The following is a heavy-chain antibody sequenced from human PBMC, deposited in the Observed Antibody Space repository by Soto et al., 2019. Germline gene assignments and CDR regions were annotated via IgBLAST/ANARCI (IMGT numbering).Heavy chain of an antibody. CDR2: IWYDGSNK. J-gene: IGHJ6*02. Sequence: GGSLRLSCATSGFTFSSYGMHWVRQAPGKGLEWVAVIWYDGSNKYYADSVKGRFTISRDNSKNTLYLQMNSLRAEDTAVYYCARYLSGHFVLVAYYYYGIDVWGQGTTVTVSS. CDR3: ARYLSGHFVLVAYYYYGIDV. D-gene: IGHD5-12*01. V-gene: IGHV3-33*01. CDR1: GFTFSSYG.